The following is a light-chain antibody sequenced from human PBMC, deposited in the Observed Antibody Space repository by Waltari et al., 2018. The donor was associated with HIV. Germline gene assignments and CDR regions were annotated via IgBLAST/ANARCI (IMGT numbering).Light chain of an antibody. CDR1: TSNLGSNY. V-gene: IGLV1-47*01. CDR2: RND. Sequence: SVVTQPPSASGTPGQRVTIPCSGNTSNLGSNYVFWYQHLPGTAPKLLSHRNDQRPSGVPDRFSGSTSGTSASLAISGLRSEDEADYYCVTWDDSLRGVVFGGGTKVAVL. CDR3: VTWDDSLRGVV. J-gene: IGLJ2*01.